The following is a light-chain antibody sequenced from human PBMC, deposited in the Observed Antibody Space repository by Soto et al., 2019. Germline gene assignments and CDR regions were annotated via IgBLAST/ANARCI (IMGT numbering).Light chain of an antibody. V-gene: IGKV1-9*01. CDR3: QQYNNWPPGIT. CDR2: AAS. CDR1: RGISSY. J-gene: IGKJ5*01. Sequence: DIRLTQSPSFLSASVGDRVTITCRASRGISSYLAWYQQKPGKAPKLLIYAASTLHTGVPSRFSGSGSGTDFTLTISSLQSEDFAVYYCQQYNNWPPGITFGQGTRLEIK.